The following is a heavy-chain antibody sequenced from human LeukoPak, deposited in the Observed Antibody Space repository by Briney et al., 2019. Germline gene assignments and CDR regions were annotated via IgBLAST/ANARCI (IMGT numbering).Heavy chain of an antibody. CDR3: AGSSKFYYYYYMDV. V-gene: IGHV4-4*07. CDR1: GGSISSYY. Sequence: SETLSLTCTVSGGSISSYYWSWIRQPAGKGLEWIGRIYTSGSTNYNPSLKSRVTMSVDTSKNQFSLKLSSVTAADTAVYYCAGSSKFYYYYYMDVWGKGTTVTISS. D-gene: IGHD3-10*01. CDR2: IYTSGST. J-gene: IGHJ6*03.